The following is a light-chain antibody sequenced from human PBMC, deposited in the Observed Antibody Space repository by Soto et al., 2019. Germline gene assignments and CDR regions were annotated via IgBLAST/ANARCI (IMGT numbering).Light chain of an antibody. CDR3: QQRSSWQT. J-gene: IGKJ5*01. V-gene: IGKV3D-11*02. CDR2: EAS. Sequence: EIVMTQSPVNLSVSPGERSTLSCRASHSVKSNLAWYQQKPRQAPRLLIYEASNGATGIPARLSGSGSGTEFTLTISRIEPEDFAAYYCQQRSSWQTFGQGTRLEIK. CDR1: HSVKSN.